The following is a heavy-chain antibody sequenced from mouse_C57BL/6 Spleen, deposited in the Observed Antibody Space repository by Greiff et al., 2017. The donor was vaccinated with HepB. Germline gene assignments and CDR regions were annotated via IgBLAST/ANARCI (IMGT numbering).Heavy chain of an antibody. D-gene: IGHD1-1*01. CDR2: IYPGSGST. CDR1: GYTFTSYW. V-gene: IGHV1-55*01. Sequence: QVQLKQPGAELVKPGASVKMSCKASGYTFTSYWITWVKQRPGQGLEWIGDIYPGSGSTNYNEKFKSKATLTVDTSSSTAYMQLSSLTSEDSAVYYCARSHGSSFFGSHYYAMDYWGQGTSVTVSS. CDR3: ARSHGSSFFGSHYYAMDY. J-gene: IGHJ4*01.